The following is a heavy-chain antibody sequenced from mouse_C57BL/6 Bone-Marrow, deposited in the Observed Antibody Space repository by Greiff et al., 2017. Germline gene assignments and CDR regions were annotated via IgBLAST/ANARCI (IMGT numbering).Heavy chain of an antibody. D-gene: IGHD1-1*01. CDR3: AEGGTAVVATRGYYAMDY. Sequence: VQLQQSGPGLVQPSQSLSITCTVSGFSLTSYGVHWVRQSPGKGLEWLGVIWRGGSTDYNAAFMSRLSITKDNSKSQVFFKMNSLQADDTAIYYCAEGGTAVVATRGYYAMDYWGQGTSVTVSS. V-gene: IGHV2-5*01. CDR2: IWRGGST. J-gene: IGHJ4*01. CDR1: GFSLTSYG.